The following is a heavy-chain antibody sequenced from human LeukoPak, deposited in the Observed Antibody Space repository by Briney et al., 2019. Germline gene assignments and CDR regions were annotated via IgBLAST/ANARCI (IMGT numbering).Heavy chain of an antibody. CDR2: ILYDGINK. Sequence: PGGSLRLSCAASGFTFSSYAMHWVRQAPGKGLEGVAVILYDGINKYYADSVKGRFTISRDNSKSTLYLQMNSLKAEDTAVYYCARDLGQYYFDYWGQGTLVTVSS. D-gene: IGHD4-11*01. CDR1: GFTFSSYA. CDR3: ARDLGQYYFDY. V-gene: IGHV3-30*04. J-gene: IGHJ4*02.